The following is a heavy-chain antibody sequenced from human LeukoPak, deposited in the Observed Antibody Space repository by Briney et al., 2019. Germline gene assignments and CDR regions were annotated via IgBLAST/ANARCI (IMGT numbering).Heavy chain of an antibody. V-gene: IGHV4-61*02. CDR3: ARETTIHY. Sequence: SETLSLTCTVSGGSISSGSYFWSWLRQPAGKGLEWIGRIYTSGSTNYNPSLKSRVTISVDTSKNQFSLKLSSVTAADTAVYYCARETTIHYWGQGTLVTVSS. D-gene: IGHD5-24*01. J-gene: IGHJ4*02. CDR1: GGSISSGSYF. CDR2: IYTSGST.